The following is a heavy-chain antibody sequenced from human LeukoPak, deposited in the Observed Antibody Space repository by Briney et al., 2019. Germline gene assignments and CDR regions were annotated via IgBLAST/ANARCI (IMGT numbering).Heavy chain of an antibody. CDR2: ISAYNGNT. CDR3: ARDRSSSVTMLSFPPPPENWFDP. J-gene: IGHJ5*02. Sequence: ASVKVSCKASGYTFTSYGISWVRQAPGQGLQWLGWISAYNGNTNYEQKLQGRVTMTTDTSTSTAYMELRSLRSDDTAVYYCARDRSSSVTMLSFPPPPENWFDPWGQGALVTVSS. CDR1: GYTFTSYG. V-gene: IGHV1-18*01. D-gene: IGHD3-10*02.